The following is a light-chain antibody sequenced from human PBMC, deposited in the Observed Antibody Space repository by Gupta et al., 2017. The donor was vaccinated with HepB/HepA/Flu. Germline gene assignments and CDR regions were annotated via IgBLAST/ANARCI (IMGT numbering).Light chain of an antibody. J-gene: IGKJ5*01. V-gene: IGKV1-39*01. Sequence: DIQMTQSPSSLSAYVGDRVTIIFRASQTIGRYLNWYQQKPGKAPKLLIYAGSSLQRGGTLRLIGGGYGRECTIPIKRLQPEECESYYCNLSFTTDHIFYSFGQGTPMEIK. CDR1: QTIGRY. CDR3: NLSFTTDHIFYS. CDR2: AGS.